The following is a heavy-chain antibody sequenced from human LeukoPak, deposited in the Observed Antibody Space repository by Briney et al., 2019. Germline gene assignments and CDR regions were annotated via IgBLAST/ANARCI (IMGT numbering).Heavy chain of an antibody. D-gene: IGHD1-14*01. Sequence: SETLSLTCAVSGGSISDGGYYWSWIRQHPGKGLEWIGYIYDSGATYYSPALQSRVAISVDTSDYKFSLKLRSLTAADTAVYYCARGGDRRGFDYWGQGILVTVPS. CDR2: IYDSGAT. CDR3: ARGGDRRGFDY. J-gene: IGHJ4*02. CDR1: GGSISDGGYY. V-gene: IGHV4-31*11.